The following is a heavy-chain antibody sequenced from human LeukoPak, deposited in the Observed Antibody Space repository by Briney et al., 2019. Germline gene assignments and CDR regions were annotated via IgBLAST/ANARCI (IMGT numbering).Heavy chain of an antibody. CDR1: GASFHNYY. CDR3: ARDRVTPNWFDP. D-gene: IGHD4-23*01. V-gene: IGHV4-34*01. CDR2: IGHSGST. Sequence: SETLSLTCAVYGASFHNYYWTWIRQPPGKRLEWLGEIGHSGSTNYNPSLNSRVTVSLDTSKNQFSLRLTSVTAADTAVYYCARDRVTPNWFDPWGQGTLVTVSS. J-gene: IGHJ5*02.